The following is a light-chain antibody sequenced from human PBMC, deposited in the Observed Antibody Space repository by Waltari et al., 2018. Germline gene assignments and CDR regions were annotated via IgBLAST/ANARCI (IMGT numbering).Light chain of an antibody. J-gene: IGKJ4*01. CDR2: GAS. Sequence: DIQMTQSPSSLSASVGDRVIITCRAGQTISTSLSWYQQKPGQAPTVLVLGASRSQTEVPSRFSGSGSVTDFTLTIDSLQPEDFATYYCQQTYSPPLTFGGGTKVDIK. CDR3: QQTYSPPLT. V-gene: IGKV1-39*01. CDR1: QTISTS.